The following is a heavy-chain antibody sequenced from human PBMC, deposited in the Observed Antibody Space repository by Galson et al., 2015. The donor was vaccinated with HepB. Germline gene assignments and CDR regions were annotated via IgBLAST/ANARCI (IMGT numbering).Heavy chain of an antibody. CDR1: GFTFSGSA. Sequence: SLRLSCAAYGFTFSGSAIHWVRQPSGKGPEWVGRIRSKASNYATSYVPSLKGRFTISRDDSKNMAYLHMKSLKTEDSAVYYCTRLGDFSGYSSRWGQGTLVTVSS. CDR3: TRLGDFSGYSSR. CDR2: IRSKASNYAT. J-gene: IGHJ4*02. V-gene: IGHV3-73*01. D-gene: IGHD6-13*01.